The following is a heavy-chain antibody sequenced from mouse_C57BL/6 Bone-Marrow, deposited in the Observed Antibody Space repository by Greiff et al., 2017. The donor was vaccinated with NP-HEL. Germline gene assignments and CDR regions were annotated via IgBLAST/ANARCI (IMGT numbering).Heavy chain of an antibody. D-gene: IGHD5-1-1*01. CDR1: GYTFTSYW. CDR2: INPSNGGT. CDR3: ERDNTARDLDG. V-gene: IGHV1-53*01. Sequence: QVQLQQPGPDLVKPGDSVKLSCKASGYTFTSYWMHWVKQRPGQGLEWLGNINPSNGGTNYNEQFKSQATLTVDKSSSTAYMQLSSLTSEDSAVYDCERDNTARDLDGWGQGTTLTVAT. J-gene: IGHJ2*01.